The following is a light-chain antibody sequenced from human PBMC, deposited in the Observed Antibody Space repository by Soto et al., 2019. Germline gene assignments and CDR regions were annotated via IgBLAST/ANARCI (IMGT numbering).Light chain of an antibody. CDR1: QSVLYSSNNKNY. CDR2: WAS. CDR3: QQYYSTPPT. V-gene: IGKV4-1*01. J-gene: IGKJ2*01. Sequence: DIVMTQSPDSLAVSLGERATINCKSSQSVLYSSNNKNYLAWYQQKPGQPPKLLIYWASTRESGVPDRFSGSGSGTDFALTISSRQAEDVPVYYCQQYYSTPPTFGQGTKLEIK.